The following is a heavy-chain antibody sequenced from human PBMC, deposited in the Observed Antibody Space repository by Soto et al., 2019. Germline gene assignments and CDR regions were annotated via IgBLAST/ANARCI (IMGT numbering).Heavy chain of an antibody. J-gene: IGHJ3*01. D-gene: IGHD6-6*01. CDR1: GFTFSIYV. Sequence: EVQLLESGGGLVQPGGSLRLSCEASGFTFSIYVMTWVRQAPGKGLEWVSAVSGSAGTTYYADSVKGRFSISRDNAKNTLYLQMNSLTAVDTAVYYCARVQGTARNAFDVWGHGTMVTVSS. V-gene: IGHV3-23*01. CDR2: VSGSAGTT. CDR3: ARVQGTARNAFDV.